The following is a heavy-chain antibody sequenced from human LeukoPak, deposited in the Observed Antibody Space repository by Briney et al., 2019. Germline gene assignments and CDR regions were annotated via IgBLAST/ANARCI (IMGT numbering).Heavy chain of an antibody. Sequence: PSETLSLTCTVSGGSISSYYWSWIRQPPGKGLEWIGYINYSGSTSYNPSLKSRVTISLDTSKNQFSLELSSVTAADTAVYYCARHRLLLGATTVGFDYWGQGTLVTVSS. CDR1: GGSISSYY. D-gene: IGHD1-26*01. J-gene: IGHJ4*02. CDR3: ARHRLLLGATTVGFDY. CDR2: INYSGST. V-gene: IGHV4-59*08.